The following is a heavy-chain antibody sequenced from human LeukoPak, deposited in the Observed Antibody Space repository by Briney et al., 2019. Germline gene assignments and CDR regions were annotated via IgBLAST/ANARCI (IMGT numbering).Heavy chain of an antibody. V-gene: IGHV1-18*01. CDR3: ARAMGDVEMATRGAFDI. D-gene: IGHD5-24*01. CDR1: GYTFTSYG. J-gene: IGHJ3*02. Sequence: ASVKVSCKASGYTFTSYGISWVRQAPGQGLEWMGWISAYNGNTNYAQKLQGRVTMTRDTSTSTVYMELSSLRSEDTAVYYCARAMGDVEMATRGAFDIWGQGTMVTVSS. CDR2: ISAYNGNT.